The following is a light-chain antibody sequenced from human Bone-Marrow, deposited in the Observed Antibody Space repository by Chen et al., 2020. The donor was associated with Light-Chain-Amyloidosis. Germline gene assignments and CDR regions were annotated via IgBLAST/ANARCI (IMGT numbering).Light chain of an antibody. CDR1: DLPTKY. CDR3: QAADSSGTYEVI. Sequence: SYELTQPPSVSVSPGQTARITCSGEDLPTKYAYWYQQKPGQAPVLVIHGDTERPSGISERFSGSSSGTTATLTISGVRAEDEAAYHCQAADSSGTYEVIFGGGTKLTVL. CDR2: GDT. J-gene: IGLJ2*01. V-gene: IGLV3-25*03.